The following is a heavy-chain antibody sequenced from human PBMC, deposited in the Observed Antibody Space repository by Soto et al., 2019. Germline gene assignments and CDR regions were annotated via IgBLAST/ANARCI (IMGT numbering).Heavy chain of an antibody. CDR1: GLNVMTSA. J-gene: IGHJ5*02. Sequence: GGCIILGGASSGLNVMTSAMHLARQAPGKGLEWVAMISHDGSHEYYDDSVKGRFSVSRDNSHNILHLQMNSLRIEDTAVYFCARNTDHRLVRGWLDPWGQGTLVTVSS. V-gene: IGHV3-30-3*01. CDR2: ISHDGSHE. D-gene: IGHD3-10*01. CDR3: ARNTDHRLVRGWLDP.